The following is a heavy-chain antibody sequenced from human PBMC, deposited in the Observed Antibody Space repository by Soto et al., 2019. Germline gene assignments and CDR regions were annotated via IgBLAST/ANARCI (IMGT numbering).Heavy chain of an antibody. J-gene: IGHJ4*02. Sequence: LRLSCAASGFTVSSNYMSWVRQAPGKGLEWVSVIYSGGTTYYADSVKGRFTISRDKSKNTLYLQMNSLRAEDTAVYYCARKGDSSGWNFDFLGQGTLVTVSS. CDR2: IYSGGTT. CDR3: ARKGDSSGWNFDF. CDR1: GFTVSSNY. D-gene: IGHD6-19*01. V-gene: IGHV3-53*01.